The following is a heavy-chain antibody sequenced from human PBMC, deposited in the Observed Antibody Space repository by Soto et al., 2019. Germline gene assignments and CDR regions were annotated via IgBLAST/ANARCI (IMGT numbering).Heavy chain of an antibody. Sequence: GESLKISCKGSGYSFTSYWISWVRQMPGKGLEWMGRIDPSDSYTNYSPSFQGHVTISADKSISTAYLQWSSLKASDTAMYYCASASIVVVVAATPDAFDIWGQGTMVTVSS. D-gene: IGHD2-15*01. CDR2: IDPSDSYT. J-gene: IGHJ3*02. V-gene: IGHV5-10-1*01. CDR1: GYSFTSYW. CDR3: ASASIVVVVAATPDAFDI.